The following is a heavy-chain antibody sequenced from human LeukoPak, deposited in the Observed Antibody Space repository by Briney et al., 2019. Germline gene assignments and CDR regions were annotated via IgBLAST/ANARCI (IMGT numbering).Heavy chain of an antibody. CDR3: ASGIAAAGTLGTTLGPFFDY. Sequence: SETLSLTCTVSGGSISSGSYYWSCIRQPAGKGLEWIGEIYHSGSTNYNPSLKSRVTISVDKSKKQFSLKLSSVTAADTAVYHCASGIAAAGTLGTTLGPFFDYWGQGTLVTVSS. D-gene: IGHD6-13*01. V-gene: IGHV4-61*10. CDR2: IYHSGST. J-gene: IGHJ4*02. CDR1: GGSISSGSYY.